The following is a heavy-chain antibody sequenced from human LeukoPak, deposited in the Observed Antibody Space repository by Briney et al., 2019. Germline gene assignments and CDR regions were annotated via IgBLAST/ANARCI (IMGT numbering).Heavy chain of an antibody. D-gene: IGHD1-1*01. CDR3: ARQLGWIDDY. Sequence: GGSLRLSCAASGFTFYDYAMHWVRQAPGKGLEWVSLIIGDVGSTYSADSVKGRFPISRDTAKKTLYLQMNSLTAEDTAVYYCARQLGWIDDYWGQGTLVTVSS. V-gene: IGHV3-43*02. CDR1: GFTFYDYA. CDR2: IIGDVGST. J-gene: IGHJ4*02.